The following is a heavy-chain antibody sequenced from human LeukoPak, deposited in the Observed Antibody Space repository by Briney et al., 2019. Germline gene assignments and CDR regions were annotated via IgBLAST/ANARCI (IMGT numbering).Heavy chain of an antibody. J-gene: IGHJ4*02. V-gene: IGHV4-59*12. CDR3: ARETRRGGDYEANLYY. Sequence: SETLSLTCAVYGGSFSGYYWNWIRQPPGKGLEWIGYIHYSGSTNHNPSLKSRVTMSVDTSNNQFSLKLSSVTAADTAVYYCARETRRGGDYEANLYYWGQGTLVTVSS. D-gene: IGHD1-26*01. CDR2: IHYSGST. CDR1: GGSFSGYY.